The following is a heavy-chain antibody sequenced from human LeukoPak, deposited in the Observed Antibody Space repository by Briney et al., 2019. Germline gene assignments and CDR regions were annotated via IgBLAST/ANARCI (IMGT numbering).Heavy chain of an antibody. CDR2: IYWNGDST. V-gene: IGHV3-20*01. CDR3: ARVTGSYYGGGSTPFDY. D-gene: IGHD1-26*01. J-gene: IGHJ4*02. Sequence: PGGSLRLSCADSGVTFDDYGMSWVRQAPGKGLEWVWRIYWNGDSTDYADSVKGRFTISRDNAKNSLYLQINSLRAEDTALYHWARVTGSYYGGGSTPFDYWGQGALVTVSS. CDR1: GVTFDDYG.